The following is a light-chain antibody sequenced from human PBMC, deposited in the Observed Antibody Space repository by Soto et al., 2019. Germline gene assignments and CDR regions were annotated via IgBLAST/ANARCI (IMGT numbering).Light chain of an antibody. J-gene: IGKJ1*01. CDR2: GAS. Sequence: IVLTQSPGTLSLSPGERATLSCRASQSVTTQLAWYQQKPGQAPRLIIHGASSRATGVPDRITGSGSGTGFTLSISRLEPEDFAVYYCQQYGGSTRTFGQGTKVDIK. CDR3: QQYGGSTRT. V-gene: IGKV3-20*01. CDR1: QSVTTQ.